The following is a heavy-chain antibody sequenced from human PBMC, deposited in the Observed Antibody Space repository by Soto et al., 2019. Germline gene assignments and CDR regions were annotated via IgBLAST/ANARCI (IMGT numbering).Heavy chain of an antibody. J-gene: IGHJ2*01. D-gene: IGHD3-9*01. CDR2: INAGNGNT. CDR3: ARRHVDYHLLTRDYMRYSDL. CDR1: GYTFTNYA. V-gene: IGHV1-3*01. Sequence: ASVKVSCKASGYTFTNYAMHWVRQAPGQRLEWMGWINAGNGNTKYSQKFQGRVTITRDTSASTAYMELSSLRSEDTALYYCARRHVDYHLLTRDYMRYSDLWGRGTLFTVPS.